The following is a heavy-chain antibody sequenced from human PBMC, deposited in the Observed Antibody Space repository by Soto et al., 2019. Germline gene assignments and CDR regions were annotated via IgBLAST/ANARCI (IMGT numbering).Heavy chain of an antibody. CDR1: GYTFTSYA. D-gene: IGHD6-13*01. J-gene: IGHJ1*01. V-gene: IGHV1-3*01. Sequence: QVQLVQSGAEVKKPGASVKVSCKASGYTFTSYAMHWVRQAPGPRLEWMGWINAGNGNTKYSQKFQGRVTITRDTSASTAYMELSSLRSEDTAVYYCASRAGAADCFQNWGQGTLVTVSS. CDR2: INAGNGNT. CDR3: ASRAGAADCFQN.